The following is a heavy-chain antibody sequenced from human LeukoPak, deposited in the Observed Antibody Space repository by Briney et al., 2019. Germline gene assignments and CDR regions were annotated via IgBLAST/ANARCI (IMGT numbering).Heavy chain of an antibody. D-gene: IGHD3-16*01. Sequence: GGSLRLSCAASGFNFGGYGMHWVRQAPGKGLEWVAFIRYDGSNKYYADSVKGRFTISRDDSKSTLQMNSLRAEDTAVYYCAKSPGGRHHNWGQGTLVTVSS. CDR3: AKSPGGRHHN. J-gene: IGHJ4*02. V-gene: IGHV3-30*02. CDR2: IRYDGSNK. CDR1: GFNFGGYG.